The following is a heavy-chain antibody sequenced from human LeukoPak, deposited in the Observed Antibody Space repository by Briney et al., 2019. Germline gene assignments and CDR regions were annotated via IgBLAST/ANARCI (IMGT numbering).Heavy chain of an antibody. CDR3: AKGVVPAAILEDWFDP. CDR1: VFTFDDYA. Sequence: PGGSLRLFCAPSVFTFDDYAMHWVRQAPGKGLEGVSGISWNRGSIGYADSVKGRFTISRGNAKNSLYLQMNSLRAEDTALYYCAKGVVPAAILEDWFDPWGQGTLVTVSS. V-gene: IGHV3-9*01. CDR2: ISWNRGSI. J-gene: IGHJ5*02. D-gene: IGHD2-2*01.